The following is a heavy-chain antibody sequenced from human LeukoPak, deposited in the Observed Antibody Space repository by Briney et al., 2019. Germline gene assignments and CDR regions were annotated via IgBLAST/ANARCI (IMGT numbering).Heavy chain of an antibody. J-gene: IGHJ4*02. CDR3: AKRGVVIRVTLVGFHEEAYYFDS. CDR2: ISGSGGST. CDR1: GITVSNYG. Sequence: GGSLRLSCAVSGITVSNYGMSWVRQAPGKGLEWVAGISGSGGSTNYADSVKGRFTLSRDNPRNTLYLQMNSLRAEDTAVYFCAKRGVVIRVTLVGFHEEAYYFDSWGQGALVTVSS. V-gene: IGHV3-23*01. D-gene: IGHD3-10*01.